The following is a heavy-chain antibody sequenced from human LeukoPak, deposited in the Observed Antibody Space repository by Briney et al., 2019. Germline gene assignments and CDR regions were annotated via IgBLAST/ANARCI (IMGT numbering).Heavy chain of an antibody. Sequence: GASVKVSCKASGYTFTSYYMHWVRQAPGQGLEWMGIINPNGGSISYAQKFQDRVTMTRDMSTSTVYMELSSLRSEDTAVYYCARSGYSGYDYFDYWGQGTLVTVSS. CDR3: ARSGYSGYDYFDY. CDR2: INPNGGSI. CDR1: GYTFTSYY. J-gene: IGHJ4*02. D-gene: IGHD5-12*01. V-gene: IGHV1-46*01.